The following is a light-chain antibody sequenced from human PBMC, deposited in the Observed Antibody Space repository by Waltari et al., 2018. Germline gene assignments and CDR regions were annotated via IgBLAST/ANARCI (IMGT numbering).Light chain of an antibody. CDR1: QSIGSL. V-gene: IGKV1-5*01. CDR3: QQYYSYFT. CDR2: DAS. Sequence: DIQMTPSPSTLSASVGDRVTITCRASQSIGSLFAWYQQKPGKAPKLLIYDASSLESGVPSRFSGSGSGTEFTLTINSLQPDDFATYSCQQYYSYFTFGGGAKVEIK. J-gene: IGKJ4*01.